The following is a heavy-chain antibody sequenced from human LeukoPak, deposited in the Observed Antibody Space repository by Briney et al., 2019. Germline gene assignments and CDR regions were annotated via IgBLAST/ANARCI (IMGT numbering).Heavy chain of an antibody. CDR2: ISSSSSTI. Sequence: PGGSLRLSCAASGFTFSSYSMNWVRQAPGKGLEWVSHISSSSSTIYYADSVKGRFTISRDNAKNSLYLQMNSLRAEDMAVYYCARDYYDSSGYYFDYWGQGTLVTVSS. CDR1: GFTFSSYS. J-gene: IGHJ4*02. CDR3: ARDYYDSSGYYFDY. D-gene: IGHD3-22*01. V-gene: IGHV3-48*01.